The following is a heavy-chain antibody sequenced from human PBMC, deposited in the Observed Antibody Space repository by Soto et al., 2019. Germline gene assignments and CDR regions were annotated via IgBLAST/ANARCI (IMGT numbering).Heavy chain of an antibody. V-gene: IGHV1-18*04. CDR2: ISAYNGNT. D-gene: IGHD3-22*01. CDR3: ARDLMIVVVITTSYYYGMDV. J-gene: IGHJ6*02. CDR1: GYTFTSYG. Sequence: RASVKVSCKASGYTFTSYGISWVRQAPGQGLEWMGWISAYNGNTNYAQKLQGRVTMTTDTSTSTAYMELRSLRSDDTAVYYCARDLMIVVVITTSYYYGMDVWGQGTTVTVSS.